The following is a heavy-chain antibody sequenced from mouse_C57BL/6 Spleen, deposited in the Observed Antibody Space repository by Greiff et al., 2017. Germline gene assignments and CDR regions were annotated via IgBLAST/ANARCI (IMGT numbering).Heavy chain of an antibody. CDR1: GYSITSGYD. D-gene: IGHD1-1*01. J-gene: IGHJ4*01. CDR3: ARVDYYGSLYAMDY. V-gene: IGHV3-1*01. Sequence: VQLKESGPGMVKPSQSLSLTCTVTGYSITSGYDWHWIRHFPGNKLEWMGYISYSGSTNYNPSLKSRISITHDTSKNQFFLQLNSVTTEDTATYYCARVDYYGSLYAMDYWGQGTSVTVSS. CDR2: ISYSGST.